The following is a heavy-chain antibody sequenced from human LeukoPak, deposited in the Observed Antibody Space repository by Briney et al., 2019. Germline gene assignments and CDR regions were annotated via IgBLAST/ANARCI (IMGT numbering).Heavy chain of an antibody. V-gene: IGHV1-24*01. CDR2: FDPEDGET. J-gene: IGHJ3*02. CDR1: GYTLTELS. Sequence: ASAKVSCKVSGYTLTELSMHWVRQAPGKGLEWMGGFDPEDGETIYAQKFQGRVTMTEDTSTDTAYMELSSLRSEDTAVYYCATPKYYYDSSGLGAFDIWGQGTMVTVSS. CDR3: ATPKYYYDSSGLGAFDI. D-gene: IGHD3-22*01.